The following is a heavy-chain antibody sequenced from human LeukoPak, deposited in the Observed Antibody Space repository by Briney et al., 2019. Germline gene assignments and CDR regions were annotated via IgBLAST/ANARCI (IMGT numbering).Heavy chain of an antibody. CDR3: ARAKVLGLYNWFDP. J-gene: IGHJ5*02. V-gene: IGHV1-69*05. Sequence: ASVKVSCKASGGTFSSYAISWARQAPGQGLEWMGGIIPIFGTANYAQKFQGRVTITTDESTSTAYMELSSLRSEDTAVYYCARAKVLGLYNWFDPWGQGTLVTVSS. CDR2: IIPIFGTA. CDR1: GGTFSSYA.